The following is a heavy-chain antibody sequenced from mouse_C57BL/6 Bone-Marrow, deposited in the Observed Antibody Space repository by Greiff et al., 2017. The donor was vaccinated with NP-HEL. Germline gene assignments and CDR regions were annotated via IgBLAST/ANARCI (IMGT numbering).Heavy chain of an antibody. CDR3: ARWITTVVAKDFDV. Sequence: QVQLQQSGAELVRPGASVKLSCKASGYTFTDYYINWVKQRPGQGLEWIARIYPGSGNTYYNEKFKGKATLTAEKSSSTAYMQLSSLTSEDSAVYFCARWITTVVAKDFDVWGTGTTVTVSS. J-gene: IGHJ1*03. D-gene: IGHD1-1*01. CDR1: GYTFTDYY. CDR2: IYPGSGNT. V-gene: IGHV1-76*01.